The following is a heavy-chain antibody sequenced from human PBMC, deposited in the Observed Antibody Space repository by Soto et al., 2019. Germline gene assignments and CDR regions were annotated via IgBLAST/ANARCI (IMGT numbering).Heavy chain of an antibody. CDR1: GFTFDDYA. J-gene: IGHJ5*02. Sequence: EVQLVESGGGLVQPGRSLRLSCAASGFTFDDYAMHWVRQAPGKGLEWGSGISWTSGSIGYADSVKGRFTISRDNAKNALYLQMNSLSAEDTALYYCAKDPYGDYGHWFDPWGQGTPVTVSS. D-gene: IGHD4-17*01. CDR3: AKDPYGDYGHWFDP. CDR2: ISWTSGSI. V-gene: IGHV3-9*01.